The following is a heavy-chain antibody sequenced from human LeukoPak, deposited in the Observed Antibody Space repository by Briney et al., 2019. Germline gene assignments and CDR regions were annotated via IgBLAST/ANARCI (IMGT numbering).Heavy chain of an antibody. D-gene: IGHD3-16*02. CDR2: ISWNSGSI. CDR3: AKGLGGVIVKDFDY. Sequence: GGSLRLSCAASGFTFDDYATHWVRQAPGKGLEWVSGISWNSGSIGYADSVKGRFTISRDNAKNSLYLQMNSLRAEDTALYYCAKGLGGVIVKDFDYWGQGTLVTVSS. V-gene: IGHV3-9*01. J-gene: IGHJ4*02. CDR1: GFTFDDYA.